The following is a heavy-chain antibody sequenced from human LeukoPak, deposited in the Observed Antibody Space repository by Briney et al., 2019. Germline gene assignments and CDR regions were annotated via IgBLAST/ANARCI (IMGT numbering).Heavy chain of an antibody. V-gene: IGHV1-2*02. Sequence: ASVKVSCKASGYTFSDYNIHWVRQAPGQGLEWMGWIDPDSGGTNYAQKFQGRIFMTRDTSISTVYMELTLVRSDDTAVFYCARDPSGSGSYYFDYWGQGALVTVSS. CDR2: IDPDSGGT. CDR1: GYTFSDYN. J-gene: IGHJ4*02. D-gene: IGHD3-10*01. CDR3: ARDPSGSGSYYFDY.